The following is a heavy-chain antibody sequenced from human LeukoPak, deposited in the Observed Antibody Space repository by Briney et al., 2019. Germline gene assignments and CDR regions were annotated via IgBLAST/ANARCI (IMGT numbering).Heavy chain of an antibody. D-gene: IGHD3-10*01. V-gene: IGHV1-46*01. CDR1: GYTFTSYY. CDR2: INPSGGST. CDR3: ARDLDSGREDYWYFDL. J-gene: IGHJ2*01. Sequence: ASVKVSCKASGYTFTSYYMHWVRQAPGQGLEWMGIINPSGGSTSYAQKFQGRVTMTRDMSTSTVYMELSSLRSEDTAVYYCARDLDSGREDYWYFDLWGRGTLSLSPQ.